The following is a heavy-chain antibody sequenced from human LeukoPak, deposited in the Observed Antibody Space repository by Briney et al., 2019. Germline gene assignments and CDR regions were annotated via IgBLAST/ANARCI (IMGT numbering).Heavy chain of an antibody. CDR3: ARAPQWFGESKYYMDV. CDR1: GYTFTSYD. CDR2: MNPNSGNT. D-gene: IGHD3-10*01. V-gene: IGHV1-8*01. Sequence: EASVKVSCKASGYTFTSYDINWVRQATGQGLEWMGWMNPNSGNTGYAQKFQGRVTMTRNTSISTAYMELSSLRSEDTAVYYCARAPQWFGESKYYMDVWGKGTTVTISS. J-gene: IGHJ6*03.